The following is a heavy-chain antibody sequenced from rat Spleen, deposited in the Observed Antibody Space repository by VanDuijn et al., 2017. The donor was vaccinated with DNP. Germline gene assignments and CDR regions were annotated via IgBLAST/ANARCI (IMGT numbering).Heavy chain of an antibody. D-gene: IGHD5-1*01. CDR3: ARGSSWDY. CDR1: GFTFNNYW. CDR2: IINTGGST. Sequence: EVQLVESGGGLVQPGRSLKLSCVASGFTFNNYWMTWIRQAPGKGLEWVASIINTGGSTYYPDSVKGRFNISRDNAKSTLYLQMDSLRSEDTATYYCARGSSWDYWGQGVMVTVSS. V-gene: IGHV5-31*01. J-gene: IGHJ2*01.